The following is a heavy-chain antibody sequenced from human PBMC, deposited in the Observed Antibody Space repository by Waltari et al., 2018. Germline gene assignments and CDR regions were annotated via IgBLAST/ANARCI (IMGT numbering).Heavy chain of an antibody. V-gene: IGHV4-4*02. D-gene: IGHD2-15*01. CDR2: VHGSGKT. Sequence: ELPESGPGLVKPWVTLFLTCDVSGYSMCTTYWWSWVRPSPQKGLEWLGQVHGSGKTNYNPSFASRVTISLDTSNNQFSLKIIFATAADTAMYYCARDRGRGLYLDTWGPGTLVTVSP. J-gene: IGHJ5*02. CDR3: ARDRGRGLYLDT. CDR1: GYSMCTTYW.